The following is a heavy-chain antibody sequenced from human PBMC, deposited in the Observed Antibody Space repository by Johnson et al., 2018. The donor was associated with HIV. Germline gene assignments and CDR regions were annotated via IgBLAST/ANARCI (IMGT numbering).Heavy chain of an antibody. V-gene: IGHV3-23*04. CDR3: AKEGQDLRSSSSDDAFDI. CDR1: GFTFSSYA. D-gene: IGHD6-13*01. J-gene: IGHJ3*02. CDR2: ISGSGGST. Sequence: VQVVESGGGLVQPVGSLRLSCAASGFTFSSYAMSWVRQAPGKGLEWVSAISGSGGSTYYADSVKGRFTISRDNSKNTLYLQMNSLRAEDTAVYYCAKEGQDLRSSSSDDAFDIWGQGTMVTVSS.